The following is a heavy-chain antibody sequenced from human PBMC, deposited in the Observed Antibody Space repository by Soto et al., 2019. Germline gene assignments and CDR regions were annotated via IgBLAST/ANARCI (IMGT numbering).Heavy chain of an antibody. V-gene: IGHV3-23*01. CDR3: ARGEYYDSSGYYSPDAFDI. J-gene: IGHJ3*02. CDR1: GFTFSSYA. D-gene: IGHD3-22*01. CDR2: ISGSGGST. Sequence: PGGSLRLSCAASGFTFSSYAMSWVRQAPGKGLEWVSAISGSGGSTYYADSVKGRFTISRDNSKNTLYLQMNSLRAEDTAVYYCARGEYYDSSGYYSPDAFDIWGQGTMVTVSS.